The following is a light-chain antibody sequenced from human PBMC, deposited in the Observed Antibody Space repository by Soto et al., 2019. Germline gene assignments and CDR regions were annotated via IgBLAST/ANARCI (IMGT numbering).Light chain of an antibody. CDR2: DAS. CDR3: LQYGSSGT. J-gene: IGKJ1*01. Sequence: EIVMTQSPATLSVSPGERATLSVRASQSVGSYLAWYQQKPGQAPRLLIYDASNRATGIPDRFSGSGSGTDFTLTISRLEPEDFAVYYCLQYGSSGTFGQGTKVDI. V-gene: IGKV3-20*01. CDR1: QSVGSY.